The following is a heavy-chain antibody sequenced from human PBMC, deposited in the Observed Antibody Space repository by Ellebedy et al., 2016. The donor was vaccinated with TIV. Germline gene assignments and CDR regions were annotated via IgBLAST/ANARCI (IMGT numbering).Heavy chain of an antibody. J-gene: IGHJ4*02. CDR3: VRGGGPRGGFDG. D-gene: IGHD2-15*01. CDR2: ISSDGSDK. Sequence: PGGSLRLSCAASAFSFSAFAMHWVRQAPGKGLEWVAFISSDGSDKYYADSVKGRFSISRDNSKNALYVEMNSLRPADTAVYYCVRGGGPRGGFDGWGQGTLVTVSS. CDR1: AFSFSAFA. V-gene: IGHV3-30-3*01.